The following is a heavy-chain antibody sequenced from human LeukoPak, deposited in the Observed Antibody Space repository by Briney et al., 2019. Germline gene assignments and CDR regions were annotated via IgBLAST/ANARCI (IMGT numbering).Heavy chain of an antibody. CDR3: ARGGNMGSAPFDY. V-gene: IGHV3-21*04. Sequence: GGSLRLSCAASGFTFSSYSMNWVRQAPGKGLEWVSSISSSSSYIYYADSVRGRFTISRDNTKNSLYLQMNSLRADDTAVYYCARGGNMGSAPFDYWGQGTLVTVSS. J-gene: IGHJ4*02. CDR2: ISSSSSYI. CDR1: GFTFSSYS. D-gene: IGHD1/OR15-1a*01.